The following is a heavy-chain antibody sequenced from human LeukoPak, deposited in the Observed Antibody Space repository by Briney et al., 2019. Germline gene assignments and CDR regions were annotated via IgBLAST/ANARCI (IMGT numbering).Heavy chain of an antibody. CDR2: IYYSGST. CDR3: ARARPAAITYFDY. J-gene: IGHJ4*02. V-gene: IGHV4-59*01. CDR1: GGSISSYY. D-gene: IGHD2-2*02. Sequence: SETLSPTCTVSGGSISSYYWSWIRQPPGKGLEWIGYIYYSGSTNYNPSLKSRVTISVDTSKNQFSLKLSSVTAADTAVYYCARARPAAITYFDYWGQGTLVTVSS.